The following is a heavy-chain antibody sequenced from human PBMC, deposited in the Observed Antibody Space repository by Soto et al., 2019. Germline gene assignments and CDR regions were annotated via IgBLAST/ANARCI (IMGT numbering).Heavy chain of an antibody. V-gene: IGHV3-33*08. Sequence: QVQLVESGGGVVQPGGSLRLSCTTSGFTFNTYGMYWVRQAPGKGLEWVAIIWYDESNKYYGDSVKGRFTISRDNSKNTLYLQMNSLRAEDTALYYCARGDCTGAYCYSWPFNYGVDVWGQGTTVTVSS. CDR3: ARGDCTGAYCYSWPFNYGVDV. CDR1: GFTFNTYG. D-gene: IGHD2-15*01. J-gene: IGHJ6*02. CDR2: IWYDESNK.